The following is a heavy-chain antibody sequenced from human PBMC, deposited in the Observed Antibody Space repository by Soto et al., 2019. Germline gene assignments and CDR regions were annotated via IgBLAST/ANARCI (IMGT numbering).Heavy chain of an antibody. V-gene: IGHV3-33*01. CDR1: GFTFSSYC. D-gene: IGHD3-16*01. Sequence: GVSLXLSFAASGFTFSSYCMHWVRQAPGKGLEWVAVIWYDGSNKYYADSVKGRFTISRDNSKNTLYLQMNSLRAEDTAVYYCARARGAVPSGYYYYYMDVWGKGTTVTVSS. J-gene: IGHJ6*03. CDR2: IWYDGSNK. CDR3: ARARGAVPSGYYYYYMDV.